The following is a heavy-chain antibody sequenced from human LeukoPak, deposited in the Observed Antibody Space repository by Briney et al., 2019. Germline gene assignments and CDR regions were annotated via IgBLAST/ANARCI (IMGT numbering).Heavy chain of an antibody. V-gene: IGHV4-30-4*01. CDR3: ARSFITVTYQLDY. Sequence: SETLSLTCTVSGGSISSGDYYWSWIRQPPGKGLEWIGYIYYSGSTYYNPSLKSRVTISVDTSKNQFSLKLSSVTAADTAVYYCARSFITVTYQLDYWGQGTLVTVSS. CDR1: GGSISSGDYY. CDR2: IYYSGST. D-gene: IGHD4-17*01. J-gene: IGHJ4*02.